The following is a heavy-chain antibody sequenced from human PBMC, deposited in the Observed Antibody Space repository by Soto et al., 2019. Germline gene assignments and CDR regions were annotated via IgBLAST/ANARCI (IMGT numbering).Heavy chain of an antibody. J-gene: IGHJ6*02. V-gene: IGHV4-59*01. CDR1: GGSISSYY. D-gene: IGHD2-8*01. Sequence: SETLSLTCTVSGGSISSYYWSWIRQPPGKGLEWIGYIYYSGSTNYNPSLKSRVTISVDTSKNQFSLKLSSVTAADTAVYYCERDFNGYDGMDLWGQGTTVTVSS. CDR2: IYYSGST. CDR3: ERDFNGYDGMDL.